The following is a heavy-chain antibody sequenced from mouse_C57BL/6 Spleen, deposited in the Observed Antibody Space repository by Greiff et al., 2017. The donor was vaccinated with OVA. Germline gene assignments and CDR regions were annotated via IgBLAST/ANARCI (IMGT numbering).Heavy chain of an antibody. CDR3: ARNYGSPYWYFDV. Sequence: VQRVESGAELVKPGASVKMSCKASGYTFTTYPIEWMKQNHGKSLEWIGNFHPYNDDTKYNEKFKGKATLTVEKSSSTVYLELSRLTSDDSAVYYCARNYGSPYWYFDVWGTGTTVTVSS. CDR1: GYTFTTYP. J-gene: IGHJ1*03. D-gene: IGHD1-1*01. CDR2: FHPYNDDT. V-gene: IGHV1-47*01.